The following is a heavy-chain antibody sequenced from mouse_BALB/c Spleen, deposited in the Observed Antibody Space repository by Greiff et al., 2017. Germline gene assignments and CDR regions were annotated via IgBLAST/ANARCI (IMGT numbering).Heavy chain of an antibody. CDR3: ARSAGYDYFDY. V-gene: IGHV3-6*02. CDR1: GYSITSGYY. J-gene: IGHJ2*01. Sequence: EVQLQESGPGLVKPSQSLSLTCSVTGYSITSGYYWNWIRQFPGNKLEWMGYISYDGSNNYNPSLKNRISITRDTSKNQFFLKLNSVTTEDTATYYCARSAGYDYFDYWGQGTTLTVSS. D-gene: IGHD1-2*01. CDR2: ISYDGSN.